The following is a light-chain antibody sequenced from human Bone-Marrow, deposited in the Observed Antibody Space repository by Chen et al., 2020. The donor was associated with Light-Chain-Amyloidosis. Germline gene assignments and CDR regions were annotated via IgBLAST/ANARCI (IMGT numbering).Light chain of an antibody. J-gene: IGLJ3*02. Sequence: SYVLTQPSSVSVAPGQTATIACGGNNIGSTSVHWYQQTPGQAPLLVVYDDSDRPSGIPERWSGCNAGNTATLTRSGVEAGDEADYYCQVWDRSSDRPVFGGGTKLTVL. CDR2: DDS. V-gene: IGLV3-21*02. CDR1: NIGSTS. CDR3: QVWDRSSDRPV.